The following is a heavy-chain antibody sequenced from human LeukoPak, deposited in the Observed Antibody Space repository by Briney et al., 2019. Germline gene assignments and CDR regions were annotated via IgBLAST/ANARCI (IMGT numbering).Heavy chain of an antibody. D-gene: IGHD2-15*01. CDR1: GGTFSSYA. Sequence: SVKVSCKASGGTFSSYAISWVRQAPGQGLEWIGRIIPSLDVANYAQKFQGRVTLSVDRDTATTYMEVTSLRSEDTAIYYCARDHCTPGTCLGGHWGQGTLVTVSS. CDR2: IIPSLDVA. CDR3: ARDHCTPGTCLGGH. J-gene: IGHJ4*02. V-gene: IGHV1-69*04.